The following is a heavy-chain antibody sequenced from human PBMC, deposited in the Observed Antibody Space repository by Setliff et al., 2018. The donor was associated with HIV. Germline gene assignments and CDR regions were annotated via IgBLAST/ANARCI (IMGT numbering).Heavy chain of an antibody. V-gene: IGHV1-69*13. CDR2: TIPMSDIP. J-gene: IGHJ4*02. Sequence: GASVKVSCKASGFTFNHYALSWVRQAPGQRPEWMGGTIPMSDIPNYAQNFQGRVTITADASTSTVYMELISLRSEDTAVYYCAGLYGDHGGGYWGQGTLVTVSS. CDR1: GFTFNHYA. D-gene: IGHD4-17*01. CDR3: AGLYGDHGGGY.